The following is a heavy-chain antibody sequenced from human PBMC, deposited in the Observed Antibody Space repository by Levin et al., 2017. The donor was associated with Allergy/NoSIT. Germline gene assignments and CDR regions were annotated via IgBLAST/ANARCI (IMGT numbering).Heavy chain of an antibody. CDR1: GVSVTTNSAA. J-gene: IGHJ4*02. V-gene: IGHV6-1*01. CDR3: AGAQGFGRGCPSGYYFDY. Sequence: SETLSLTCAISGVSVTTNSAAWIWVRQSPAIGLEWLGRTYYRSKCYDDYALSMKGRIIINPDTSKNQFTLQLNSVTPENTTVDYGAGAQGFGRGCPSGYYFDYWGQGTLVTVSS. CDR2: TYYRSKCYD. D-gene: IGHD6-19*01.